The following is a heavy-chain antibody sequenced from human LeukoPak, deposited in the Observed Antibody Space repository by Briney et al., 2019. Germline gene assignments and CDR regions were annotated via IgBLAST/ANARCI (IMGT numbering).Heavy chain of an antibody. CDR1: GGSISSSSYY. J-gene: IGHJ4*02. Sequence: PSETLSLTCTASGGSISSSSYYWGWIRQPPGKGLEWIGSIYYSGSTYYNPSLKSRVTISVDTSKNQFSLKLSSVTAADTAVYYCARCGNYDILTGYYGWGQGTLVTVSS. D-gene: IGHD3-9*01. V-gene: IGHV4-39*01. CDR2: IYYSGST. CDR3: ARCGNYDILTGYYG.